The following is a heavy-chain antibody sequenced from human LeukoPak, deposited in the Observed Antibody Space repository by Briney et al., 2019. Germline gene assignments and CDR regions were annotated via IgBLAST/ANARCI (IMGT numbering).Heavy chain of an antibody. D-gene: IGHD2-8*01. CDR2: IYYSGST. CDR3: ARDTRVFDAFDI. V-gene: IGHV4-59*01. CDR1: GGFISSFY. Sequence: ASETLSLTCTVSGGFISSFYWSWIRQPPGKGLEWIGYIYYSGSTNYNPSLKSRVTISLDTSKNQFSLKLSSVTAADTAVYYCARDTRVFDAFDIWGQGTVVTVSS. J-gene: IGHJ3*02.